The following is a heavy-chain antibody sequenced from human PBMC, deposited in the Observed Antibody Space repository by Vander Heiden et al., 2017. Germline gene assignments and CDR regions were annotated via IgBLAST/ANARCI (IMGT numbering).Heavy chain of an antibody. CDR3: ARGWGKYCSSTSCFAHYWYFDL. CDR1: GFTVSSNY. CDR2: IYSGGST. J-gene: IGHJ2*01. Sequence: EVQLVESGGGLIQPGGSLRLSCAASGFTVSSNYMSWVRQAPGKGLEWVSVIYSGGSTYYADSVKGRFTISRDNSKNTLYLQMNRLRAEDTAVYYCARGWGKYCSSTSCFAHYWYFDLWGRGTLVTVSS. V-gene: IGHV3-53*01. D-gene: IGHD2-2*01.